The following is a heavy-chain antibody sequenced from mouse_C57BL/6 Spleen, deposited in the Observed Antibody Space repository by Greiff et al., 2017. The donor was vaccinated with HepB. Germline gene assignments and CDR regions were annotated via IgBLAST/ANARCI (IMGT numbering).Heavy chain of an antibody. J-gene: IGHJ2*01. CDR3: ARLEAYYGSSGYFDY. CDR1: GYTFTGYW. CDR2: ILPGSGST. V-gene: IGHV1-9*01. D-gene: IGHD1-1*01. Sequence: QVQLQQSGAELMKPGASVKLSCKATGYTFTGYWIEWVKQRPGHGLEWIGEILPGSGSTNYDEKFKGKATFTADTSSNTAYMQLSSLTTEDSAIYYCARLEAYYGSSGYFDYWGQGTTLTVSS.